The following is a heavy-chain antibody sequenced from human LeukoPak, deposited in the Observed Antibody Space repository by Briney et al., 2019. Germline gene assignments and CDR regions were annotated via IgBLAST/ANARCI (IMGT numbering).Heavy chain of an antibody. CDR1: GFTFSSYA. CDR2: ISGSGGST. D-gene: IGHD3-22*01. Sequence: GGSLRLSCAASGFTFSSYAMSWVRQAPGKGLEWVSAISGSGGSTYYADSVKGRFTISRDNSKNTLYLQMNSLRAEDTAVYYCASRTMIVVAYYFDYWGQGTLVTVSS. V-gene: IGHV3-23*01. J-gene: IGHJ4*02. CDR3: ASRTMIVVAYYFDY.